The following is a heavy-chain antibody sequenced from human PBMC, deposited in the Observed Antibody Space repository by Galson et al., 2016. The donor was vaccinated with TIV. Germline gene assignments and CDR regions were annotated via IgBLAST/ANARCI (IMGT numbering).Heavy chain of an antibody. J-gene: IGHJ3*01. CDR1: GFNFDDYD. CDR2: ISWNSNSF. V-gene: IGHV3-9*01. Sequence: SLRLSCAASGFNFDDYDMYWVRQAPGKGLEWVSGISWNSNSFGYADSVKGRFTISRDNAKNALFLEMNSLRVEDTAVYYCAKDTHPDYCVGGACYWDAFDSWGQGTKVTVSS. CDR3: AKDTHPDYCVGGACYWDAFDS. D-gene: IGHD2-8*02.